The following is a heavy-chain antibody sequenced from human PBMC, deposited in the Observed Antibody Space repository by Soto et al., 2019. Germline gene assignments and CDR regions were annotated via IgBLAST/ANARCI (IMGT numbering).Heavy chain of an antibody. V-gene: IGHV1-69*02. CDR3: ASHFTGVLVLGTSPPGGDNYGWDV. CDR2: IIPIVDIP. J-gene: IGHJ6*02. D-gene: IGHD2-15*01. Sequence: QVQLVQSGAEVKKPGSSVKVSCKASGGTFSRYTFTWVRQAPGQGLEWMGRIIPIVDIPNYAQNFQGRVTINADKSTSTDYMELSSLTSDDTAVYYCASHFTGVLVLGTSPPGGDNYGWDVWGQGTTVSVS. CDR1: GGTFSRYT.